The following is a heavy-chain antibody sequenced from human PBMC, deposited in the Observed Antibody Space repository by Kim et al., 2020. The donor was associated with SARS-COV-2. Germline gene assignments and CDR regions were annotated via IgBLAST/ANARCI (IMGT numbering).Heavy chain of an antibody. Sequence: GGSLRLSCAASGFTFDDYAMHWVRQAPGKGLEWVSGISWNSGSIGYADSVKGRFTISRDNAKNSLYLQMNSLRAEDTALYYCAKDSQSSSWYANYGMDVWGQGTTVTVSS. V-gene: IGHV3-9*01. CDR1: GFTFDDYA. CDR3: AKDSQSSSWYANYGMDV. J-gene: IGHJ6*02. D-gene: IGHD6-13*01. CDR2: ISWNSGSI.